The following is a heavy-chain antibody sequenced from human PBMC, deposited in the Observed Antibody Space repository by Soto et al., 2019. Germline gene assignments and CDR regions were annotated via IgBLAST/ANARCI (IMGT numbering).Heavy chain of an antibody. CDR1: GGTLSSYA. V-gene: IGHV1-69*01. J-gene: IGHJ4*02. Sequence: QVQLVQSGAEVKKPGSSVKVSCKASGGTLSSYAISWVRQAPGQGLEWMGGIIPIFGTANYAQKFQGRGTITADESTSTAYMELRSLRSEDTAVYYCARDPQDYGDYVFDYWGQGTLVTVSS. CDR3: ARDPQDYGDYVFDY. CDR2: IIPIFGTA. D-gene: IGHD4-17*01.